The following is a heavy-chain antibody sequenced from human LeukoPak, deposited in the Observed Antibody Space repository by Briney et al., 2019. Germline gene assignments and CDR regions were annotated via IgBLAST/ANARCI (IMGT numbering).Heavy chain of an antibody. D-gene: IGHD3-10*01. J-gene: IGHJ5*02. V-gene: IGHV3-33*08. Sequence: PGGSLRLSCAASGFTFSSYGMHWVRQAPGKGLEWVAVIWYDGSNKYYADSVKGRFTISRDNSKNTLYLQMNSLRAEDTAVYYCARTYYYGSGSYPWFDPWGQGTLVTVSS. CDR2: IWYDGSNK. CDR3: ARTYYYGSGSYPWFDP. CDR1: GFTFSSYG.